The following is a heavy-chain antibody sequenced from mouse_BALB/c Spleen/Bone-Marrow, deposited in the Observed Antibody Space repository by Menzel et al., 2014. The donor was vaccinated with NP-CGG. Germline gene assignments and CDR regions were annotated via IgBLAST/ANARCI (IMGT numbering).Heavy chain of an antibody. Sequence: QVQLKHSGAKLVRPGVSVKISCKGSGYTFTDHAIHWVKRSHAKSLEWIGVISGYYGDAIYNQKFKGKATMTVDKSSSTAYMELARLTSEDSAIYYYARSGKVRNAMDYWGQGTSVTVSS. J-gene: IGHJ4*01. CDR1: GYTFTDHA. CDR3: ARSGKVRNAMDY. D-gene: IGHD2-14*01. V-gene: IGHV1S137*01. CDR2: ISGYYGDA.